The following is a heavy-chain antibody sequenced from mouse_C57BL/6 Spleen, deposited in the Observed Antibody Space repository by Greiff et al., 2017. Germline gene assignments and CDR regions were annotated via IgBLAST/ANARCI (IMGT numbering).Heavy chain of an antibody. J-gene: IGHJ1*03. CDR1: GFSLTSYG. CDR2: IWRGGST. V-gene: IGHV2-5*01. D-gene: IGHD1-1*01. Sequence: VKLMESGPGLVQPSQSLSITCPVSGFSLTSYGVHWVRQSPGKGLEWLGVIWRGGSTDYNAAFMFRLSITKDNSKSQVFFKMNSLQADDTAIYYCASKYYGSSYGYFDVWGTGTTVTVSS. CDR3: ASKYYGSSYGYFDV.